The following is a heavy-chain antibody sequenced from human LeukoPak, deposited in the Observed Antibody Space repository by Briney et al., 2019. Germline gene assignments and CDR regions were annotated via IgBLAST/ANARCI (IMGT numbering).Heavy chain of an antibody. CDR1: GGTFSSYA. D-gene: IGHD4-23*01. CDR3: AKARLHDYGGNSLSQISGNAFDI. CDR2: IIPIFGTA. V-gene: IGHV1-69*06. Sequence: SVKVSCKASGGTFSSYAISWVRQAPGQGLEWMGGIIPIFGTANYAQKFQGRVTITADKSTSTAYMELSSLRSEDTAVYYCAKARLHDYGGNSLSQISGNAFDIWGQGTMVTVSS. J-gene: IGHJ3*02.